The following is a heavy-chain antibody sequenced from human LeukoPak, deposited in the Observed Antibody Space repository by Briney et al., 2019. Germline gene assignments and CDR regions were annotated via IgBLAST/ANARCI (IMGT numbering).Heavy chain of an antibody. D-gene: IGHD3-16*01. V-gene: IGHV3-48*02. Sequence: GGSLRLSCAASGFTFSSYAMSWVRQAPGKGLEWVSYISSSSTTIYYADSVKGRFTISRDNAKNSLYLQMNSLRDEETAVYYCARDRWGDSNLHNYSDPWGQGTLVTVSS. CDR1: GFTFSSYA. CDR2: ISSSSTTI. CDR3: ARDRWGDSNLHNYSDP. J-gene: IGHJ5*02.